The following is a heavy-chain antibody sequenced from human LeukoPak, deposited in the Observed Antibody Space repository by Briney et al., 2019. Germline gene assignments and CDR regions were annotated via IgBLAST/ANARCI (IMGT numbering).Heavy chain of an antibody. Sequence: GASVKVSSKASGYTFTIYGISWVRQAPGQGLEWIGWISAYNGNTNYAQKLQGRVTMTTDTSTSTAYMELRSLRSDDTAVYYCAREQGGGSWYFQHWGQGTLVTVSS. CDR1: GYTFTIYG. D-gene: IGHD2-15*01. CDR3: AREQGGGSWYFQH. CDR2: ISAYNGNT. V-gene: IGHV1-18*04. J-gene: IGHJ1*01.